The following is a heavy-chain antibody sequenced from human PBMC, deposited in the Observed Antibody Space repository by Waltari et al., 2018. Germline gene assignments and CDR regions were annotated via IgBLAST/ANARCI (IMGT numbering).Heavy chain of an antibody. CDR1: GYTFPSSD. CDR2: MSPNSCKT. J-gene: IGHJ4*02. Sequence: QVQLVQSGAEVRKPGGSVKVSCKASGYTFPSSDINWVSQAPGQGLEWMGWMSPNSCKTAYAQKFQGRITMTRNTSTATAYLYLSSLTSEDTATYFCGSGLGRYSVADFWGQGTLVTVSS. D-gene: IGHD5-12*01. V-gene: IGHV1-8*01. CDR3: GSGLGRYSVADF.